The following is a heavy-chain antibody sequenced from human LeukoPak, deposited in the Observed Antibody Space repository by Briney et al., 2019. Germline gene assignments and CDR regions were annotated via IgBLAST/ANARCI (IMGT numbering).Heavy chain of an antibody. CDR1: GFTFSSYW. CDR2: IKQDGSEK. Sequence: GGSLRLSCAASGFTFSSYWMSWVRQAPGKGLEWVANIKQDGSEKYYVDSVKGRFTISRDNAKNSLYLQMNSLRDEDTAVYHCARTRSKVGTPTFDYWGQGTLVTVSS. D-gene: IGHD4-23*01. V-gene: IGHV3-7*02. CDR3: ARTRSKVGTPTFDY. J-gene: IGHJ4*02.